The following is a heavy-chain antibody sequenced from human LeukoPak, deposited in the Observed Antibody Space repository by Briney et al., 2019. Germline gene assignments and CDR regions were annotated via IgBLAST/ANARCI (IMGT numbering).Heavy chain of an antibody. V-gene: IGHV4-59*01. CDR3: ARVVYYYYYMDV. CDR1: GGSISSYS. J-gene: IGHJ6*03. CDR2: IFNSGST. Sequence: SETLSLTCNVSGGSISSYSWIWIRQPPGKGLEWIGYIFNSGSTNYNPSLKSRVSISVDTSKNQFSLKLSSVTAADTAVYYCARVVYYYYYMDVWGKGTTVTVSS.